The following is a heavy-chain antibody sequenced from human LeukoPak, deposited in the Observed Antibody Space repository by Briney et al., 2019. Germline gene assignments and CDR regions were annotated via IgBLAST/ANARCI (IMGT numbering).Heavy chain of an antibody. D-gene: IGHD6-13*01. CDR2: ISYDGSNK. Sequence: PGRSLRLSCAASGFTFSSYGMHWVRQAPGKGLEWVAVISYDGSNKYYADSVKGRFTISRDNSKNTLYLQMNSLRAEDTAVYYCAKDLEEGDLAAAGDYWGQGTLVTVSS. V-gene: IGHV3-30*18. CDR1: GFTFSSYG. J-gene: IGHJ4*02. CDR3: AKDLEEGDLAAAGDY.